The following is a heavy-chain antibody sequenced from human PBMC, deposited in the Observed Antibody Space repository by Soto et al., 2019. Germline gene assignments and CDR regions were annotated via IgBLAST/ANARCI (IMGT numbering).Heavy chain of an antibody. V-gene: IGHV5-51*01. D-gene: IGHD2-2*01. Sequence: LNISFKGSGYSFTSYWIGWVRQMPGKGLEWMGIIYPGDSDTRYSPSFQGQVTISADKSISTAYLQWSSLKASDTAMYYCARHYCSSTSCYPVYYYYYGMDVWGQGTTVTVSS. J-gene: IGHJ6*02. CDR3: ARHYCSSTSCYPVYYYYYGMDV. CDR2: IYPGDSDT. CDR1: GYSFTSYW.